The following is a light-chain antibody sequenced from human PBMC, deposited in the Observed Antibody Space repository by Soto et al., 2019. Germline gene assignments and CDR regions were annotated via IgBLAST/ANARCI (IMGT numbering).Light chain of an antibody. CDR1: QVINTY. CDR2: DAS. CDR3: QQYDNYSA. J-gene: IGKJ1*01. Sequence: DIQMTQSRSTLSASVGDIFTITCRASQVINTYLAWYQQKAGKAPKLLIYDASSLESGVPSRFSGSGSGTEFTLTISSLQPDDFATYYCQQYDNYSAFGQGTKVDIK. V-gene: IGKV1-5*01.